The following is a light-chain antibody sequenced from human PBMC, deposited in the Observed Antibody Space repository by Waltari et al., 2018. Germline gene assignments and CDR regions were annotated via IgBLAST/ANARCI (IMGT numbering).Light chain of an antibody. CDR1: SSDIGAYNF. Sequence: QSALTQPASVSGSPGQSITISCTGTSSDIGAYNFVSWYQKHPGKAPKVMIYDVNNRPSGVSSRFSASKSGNTASLTISGLQAEDEADYYCSSYTTGSTRYVFGSGTKVTVL. CDR2: DVN. J-gene: IGLJ1*01. CDR3: SSYTTGSTRYV. V-gene: IGLV2-14*03.